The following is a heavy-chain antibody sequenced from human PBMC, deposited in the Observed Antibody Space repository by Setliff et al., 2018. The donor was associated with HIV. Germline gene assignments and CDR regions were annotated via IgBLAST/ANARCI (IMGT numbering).Heavy chain of an antibody. CDR3: ARNRVPSSL. CDR1: GGSISAYY. J-gene: IGHJ4*02. V-gene: IGHV4-59*01. D-gene: IGHD3-10*01. CDR2: IYYSGGT. Sequence: PSETLSLTCTVSGGSISAYYWSWIRQPPGKGLEWIGYIYYSGGTTYNPSLKSRVTISLDTPKNQFSLKLNSVIAADTAVYYCARNRVPSSLWGQGTLVTVSS.